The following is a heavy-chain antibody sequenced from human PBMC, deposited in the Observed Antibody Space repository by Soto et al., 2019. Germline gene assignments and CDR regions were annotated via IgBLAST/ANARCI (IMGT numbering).Heavy chain of an antibody. CDR1: GFTFSSYW. J-gene: IGHJ6*03. CDR3: ARAMSPPSWDGRVWYFYYMDV. CDR2: INQDGSEK. V-gene: IGHV3-7*01. Sequence: GGSLRLSCAASGFTFSSYWMTWVRQAPGKGLEWVAKINQDGSEKHYVDSVKGRFTISRDNAKNSLYLQMNSLRAEDTAVYYCARAMSPPSWDGRVWYFYYMDVWGKGTTVTVSS. D-gene: IGHD2-2*01.